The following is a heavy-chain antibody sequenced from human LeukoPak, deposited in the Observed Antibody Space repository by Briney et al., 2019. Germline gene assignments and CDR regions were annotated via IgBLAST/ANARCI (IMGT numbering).Heavy chain of an antibody. Sequence: PSETLSLTCTVSGGSISSYYWSWIRQPAGKGLEWIGRIYTSESTNYNPSLKSRVTMSVDTSKNQFSLKLSSVTAADTAVYYCARDIISYDFWSGYPYYYYMDVWGKGTTVTVSS. J-gene: IGHJ6*03. CDR1: GGSISSYY. V-gene: IGHV4-4*07. D-gene: IGHD3-3*01. CDR2: IYTSEST. CDR3: ARDIISYDFWSGYPYYYYMDV.